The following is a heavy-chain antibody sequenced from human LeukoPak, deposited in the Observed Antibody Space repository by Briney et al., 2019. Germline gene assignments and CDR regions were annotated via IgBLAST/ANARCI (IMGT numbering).Heavy chain of an antibody. V-gene: IGHV5-51*01. Sequence: GESLKFSCKGSEYSFSTHWIGWVRQMPGKGLEWMGIIYPGDSDTRYSPSFQGQVTISSDKSISTAYLQWSSLKASDTAMYYCARHPTAAGDDAFDIWGQGTMVTVSS. CDR3: ARHPTAAGDDAFDI. D-gene: IGHD6-13*01. J-gene: IGHJ3*02. CDR2: IYPGDSDT. CDR1: EYSFSTHW.